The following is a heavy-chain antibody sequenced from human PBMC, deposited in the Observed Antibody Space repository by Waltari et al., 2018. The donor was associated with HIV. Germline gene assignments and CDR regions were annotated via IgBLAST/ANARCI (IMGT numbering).Heavy chain of an antibody. CDR1: GFTFDDYA. Sequence: EVQLVESGGDLVQPGRSLRLSCAASGFTFDDYAMHWVRQAPGKGLEWVSGSNWNSDNIGYADSVKGRFTISRDHAKNSLYLQMNSLRPEDTALYYCAKAYDSSGFQYYFDYWGQGTLVTVSS. CDR3: AKAYDSSGFQYYFDY. D-gene: IGHD3-22*01. J-gene: IGHJ4*02. CDR2: SNWNSDNI. V-gene: IGHV3-9*01.